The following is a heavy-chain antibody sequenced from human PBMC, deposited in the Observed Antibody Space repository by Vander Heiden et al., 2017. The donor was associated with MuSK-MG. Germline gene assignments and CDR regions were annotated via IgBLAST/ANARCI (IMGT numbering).Heavy chain of an antibody. CDR2: IKQDGSEK. V-gene: IGHV3-7*01. CDR3: GRSSSVDAFDY. CDR1: GFTFSSYW. Sequence: EVRLVESGGGLVQPGGSLRLSCAASGFTFSSYWMSWVRQAPGKGLEWVANIKQDGSEKYEVDSVKGRFTISRDNAKNSLYLQMNSLRAEDTAVYYCGRSSSVDAFDYWGQGTLVTVSS. J-gene: IGHJ4*02. D-gene: IGHD6-6*01.